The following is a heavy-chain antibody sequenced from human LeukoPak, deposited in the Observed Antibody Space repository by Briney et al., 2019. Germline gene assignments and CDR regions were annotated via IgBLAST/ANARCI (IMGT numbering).Heavy chain of an antibody. V-gene: IGHV2-5*02. Sequence: GSGPTLVNPTQTLTLTCTFSGFSLSTSGVGVGWIRQPPGKALEWLALIYWDDDKRYSLSLKSRLTITKDTSKNQVVLTMTNMDPVDTATYYCAHRQVYYYGSGSYGYFDYWGQGTLVTVSS. CDR2: IYWDDDK. CDR1: GFSLSTSGVG. J-gene: IGHJ4*02. CDR3: AHRQVYYYGSGSYGYFDY. D-gene: IGHD3-10*01.